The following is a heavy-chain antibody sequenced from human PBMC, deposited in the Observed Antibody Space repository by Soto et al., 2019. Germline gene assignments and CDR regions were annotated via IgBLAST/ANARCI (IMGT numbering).Heavy chain of an antibody. Sequence: SGPTLVNPTQTLTLTCTFSGFSLSTSGVGVGWIRQPPGKALEWLALIYWDDDKRYSPSLKSRPTITKDTSKNQVVLTMTNMDPVDTATFYCAHKSLVRNIDYRGQGTLLTLSS. CDR3: AHKSLVRNIDY. V-gene: IGHV2-5*02. CDR1: GFSLSTSGVG. CDR2: IYWDDDK. D-gene: IGHD6-19*01. J-gene: IGHJ4*02.